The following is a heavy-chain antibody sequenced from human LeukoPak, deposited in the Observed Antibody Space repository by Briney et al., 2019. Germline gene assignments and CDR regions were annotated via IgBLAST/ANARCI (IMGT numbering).Heavy chain of an antibody. D-gene: IGHD6-13*01. CDR2: IKSKTDGGTT. Sequence: PGGSLRLSCAASGFTFSNAWMSWVRPAPGKGLEWVGRIKSKTDGGTTDYAAPVRGRFTISRDDSKNTLYLQMNSLKTEDTAVYYCTTTIAAAGTTDYWGQGTLVTVSS. CDR1: GFTFSNAW. CDR3: TTTIAAAGTTDY. V-gene: IGHV3-15*01. J-gene: IGHJ4*02.